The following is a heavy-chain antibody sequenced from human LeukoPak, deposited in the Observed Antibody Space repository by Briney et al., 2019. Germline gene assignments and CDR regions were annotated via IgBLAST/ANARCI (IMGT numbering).Heavy chain of an antibody. V-gene: IGHV3-7*01. CDR3: VSFYETY. Sequence: GGSLRLSCAASGFTFSSYWMSWVRQAPGKGLEWVANIKGDGSEKNYVASVKGRFTISRDNAENSLHLQMYSLRAEDTAVYYCVSFYETYWGRGTLVTVSS. D-gene: IGHD2/OR15-2a*01. CDR2: IKGDGSEK. CDR1: GFTFSSYW. J-gene: IGHJ4*02.